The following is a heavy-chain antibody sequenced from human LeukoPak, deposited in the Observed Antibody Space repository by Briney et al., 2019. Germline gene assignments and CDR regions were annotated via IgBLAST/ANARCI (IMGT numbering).Heavy chain of an antibody. J-gene: IGHJ5*02. D-gene: IGHD6-25*01. CDR3: ARHSSGGEARFDP. Sequence: PSGTLSLTCAVSGGSISSSNWWSWVRQSPGKGLEWIGEIFHSGSTNYNPSLKSRVTISVDTSKNQFSLKLSSVTAADTAVYYCARHSSGGEARFDPWGQGTLVTVSS. V-gene: IGHV4-4*02. CDR1: GGSISSSNW. CDR2: IFHSGST.